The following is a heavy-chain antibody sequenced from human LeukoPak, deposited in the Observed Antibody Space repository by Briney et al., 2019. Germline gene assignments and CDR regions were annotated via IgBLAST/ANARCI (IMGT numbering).Heavy chain of an antibody. CDR1: GGSVSSFY. CDR3: ARADVDTTIWYYFDY. Sequence: SETLSLTCTVSGGSVSSFYWSWIRQPPGKGLEWIGYTYYSGSPNYNPSLKSRVTISIDTSKNQFSLKLSSVTPADTAVYYCARADVDTTIWYYFDYWGQGTLVTVSS. J-gene: IGHJ4*02. V-gene: IGHV4-59*02. D-gene: IGHD5-18*01. CDR2: TYYSGSP.